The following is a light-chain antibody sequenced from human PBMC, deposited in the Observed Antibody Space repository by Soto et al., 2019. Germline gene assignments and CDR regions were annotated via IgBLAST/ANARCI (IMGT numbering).Light chain of an antibody. V-gene: IGKV3-20*01. CDR1: QSISSSY. J-gene: IGKJ2*01. Sequence: VLTQSPGTLSLSPGERATHSCRASQSISSSYLAWYQKKPGQAPRLLIYGASSRATGIPERFSGSGSGTDFTLTISRLEPEDFAVYYCQQYGSSPLYTFGQGTKLEV. CDR3: QQYGSSPLYT. CDR2: GAS.